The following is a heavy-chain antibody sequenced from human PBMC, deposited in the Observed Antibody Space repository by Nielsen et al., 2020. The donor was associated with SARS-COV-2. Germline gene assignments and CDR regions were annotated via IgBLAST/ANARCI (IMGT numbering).Heavy chain of an antibody. CDR3: ARAVYFDY. V-gene: IGHV4-59*01. CDR1: GGSISGYY. CDR2: IYYSGNT. J-gene: IGHJ4*02. Sequence: SETLSLTCSVSGGSISGYYWSWIRQTPGKGLEWIGAIYYSGNTNYNPSLKSRVTISVDMSKNQFSLRLSSLTAADTAVYYCARAVYFDYWGQGTLVTVSS.